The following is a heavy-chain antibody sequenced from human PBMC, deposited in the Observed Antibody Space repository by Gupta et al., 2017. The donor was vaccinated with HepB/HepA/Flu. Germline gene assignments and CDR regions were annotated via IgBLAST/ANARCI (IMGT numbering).Heavy chain of an antibody. D-gene: IGHD4/OR15-4a*01. J-gene: IGHJ3*02. V-gene: IGHV4-59*01. CDR3: AREHIAGVPGAPRGGFDI. Sequence: QVHLQESGPGLVKPSETLSLTCNVSVGSTINYYWSWIRQPPGKGLEWIGFIDYSGSTTYNPSLQSRVTMSVDTSKNEFSLKLNSVTAADTAVYYCAREHIAGVPGAPRGGFDIWGQGTLVTVSS. CDR1: VGSTINYY. CDR2: IDYSGST.